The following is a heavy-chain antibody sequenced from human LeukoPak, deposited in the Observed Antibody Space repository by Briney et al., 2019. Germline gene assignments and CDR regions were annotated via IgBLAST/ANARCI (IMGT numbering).Heavy chain of an antibody. V-gene: IGHV1-18*01. CDR3: ARDQIDVVLMVYAKNWFDP. CDR2: ISAYNGNT. D-gene: IGHD2-8*01. CDR1: GYTFTSYG. J-gene: IGHJ5*02. Sequence: ASVKVSCKASGYTFTSYGISWVRQAPGQGLEWMGWISAYNGNTNYAQKLQGRVTMTTDTSTSTAYMELRSLRSDDTAVYYCARDQIDVVLMVYAKNWFDPWGQGTLVTVSS.